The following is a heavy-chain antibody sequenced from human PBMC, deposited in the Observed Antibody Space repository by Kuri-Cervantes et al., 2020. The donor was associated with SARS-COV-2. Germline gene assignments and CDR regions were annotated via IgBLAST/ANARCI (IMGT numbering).Heavy chain of an antibody. CDR3: AKDSLLEVKFDY. CDR2: ISSSRNYI. CDR1: GFTFSSYA. V-gene: IGHV3-21*01. Sequence: GESLKISCAASGFTFSSYAMHWVRQAPGKGLEWVSSISSSRNYIYYADSVRGRFTISRDNAKNSLYLQMNSLRAEDTAVYYCAKDSLLEVKFDYWGQGTLVTVSS. J-gene: IGHJ4*02. D-gene: IGHD1-1*01.